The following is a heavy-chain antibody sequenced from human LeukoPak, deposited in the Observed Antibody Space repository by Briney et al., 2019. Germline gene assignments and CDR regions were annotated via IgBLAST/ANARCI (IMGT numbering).Heavy chain of an antibody. CDR3: ARGPVRSPYYFDY. Sequence: GGSLRLSCAASGFTFSNYGMNWVRQAPGKGLEWVSYISSTSSTIYYADSVKGRFTISRDNAKNSLYLQMNSLRDEDTAVYYCARGPVRSPYYFDYWGQGTLVTVSP. V-gene: IGHV3-48*02. CDR1: GFTFSNYG. D-gene: IGHD2-8*01. J-gene: IGHJ4*02. CDR2: ISSTSSTI.